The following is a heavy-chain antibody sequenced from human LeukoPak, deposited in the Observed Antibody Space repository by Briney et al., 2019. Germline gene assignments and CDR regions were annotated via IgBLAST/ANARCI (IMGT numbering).Heavy chain of an antibody. D-gene: IGHD3-9*01. CDR3: AKTFLTAYDTYFYYYGLDV. V-gene: IGHV1-69*13. J-gene: IGHJ6*02. Sequence: GASVKVSCKASGDTFSSYVISWVRQAPGQGLEWMGGINPVFGTAHYAQKFQDRVTITADESTSTAYMELSSLRSEDTAVYYCAKTFLTAYDTYFYYYGLDVRGQGTPVTVSS. CDR1: GDTFSSYV. CDR2: INPVFGTA.